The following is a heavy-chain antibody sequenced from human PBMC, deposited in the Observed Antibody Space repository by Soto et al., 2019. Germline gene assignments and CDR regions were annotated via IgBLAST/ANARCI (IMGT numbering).Heavy chain of an antibody. V-gene: IGHV1-69*02. J-gene: IGHJ6*03. CDR3: ARNTPYSSSGPPVYYYYYMDV. D-gene: IGHD6-6*01. Sequence: QVQLVQSGAEVQKPGSSVKVSCKASGGTFSSYTISWVRQAPGQGLEWMGRIIPILGIANYAQKFQGRVTITADKSTSTAYMELSSLRSEDTAVYYCARNTPYSSSGPPVYYYYYMDVWGKGTTVTVSS. CDR2: IIPILGIA. CDR1: GGTFSSYT.